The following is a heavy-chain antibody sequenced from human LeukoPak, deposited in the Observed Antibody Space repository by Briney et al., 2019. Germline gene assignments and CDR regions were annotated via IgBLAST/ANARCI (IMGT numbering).Heavy chain of an antibody. CDR1: GYTLNSYA. V-gene: IGHV7-4-1*02. D-gene: IGHD2-2*01. Sequence: GASVKVSCKASGYTLNSYAMNWVRQAPGQGLEWMAWINTNTGNPTYAQGFTGRFVFSLDTSVSTAYLHISSLKAEDTAVYYCARDGLRPCTSTNCYPGEDAFDIWGQGTVVTVSS. CDR2: INTNTGNP. J-gene: IGHJ3*02. CDR3: ARDGLRPCTSTNCYPGEDAFDI.